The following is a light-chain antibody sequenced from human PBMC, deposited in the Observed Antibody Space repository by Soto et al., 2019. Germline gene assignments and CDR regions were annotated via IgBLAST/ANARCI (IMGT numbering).Light chain of an antibody. CDR1: QSITGW. V-gene: IGKV1-5*01. CDR2: DAS. J-gene: IGKJ2*01. Sequence: DIQMTQAHSTLSASVGDRVTITCRASQSITGWLAWYQQKPGKAPRLLIYDASSLEGGVPSRFSGSGSGTYYTLTISNLQPDDSATYYCQQYKSMYTFGQGTKLEIK. CDR3: QQYKSMYT.